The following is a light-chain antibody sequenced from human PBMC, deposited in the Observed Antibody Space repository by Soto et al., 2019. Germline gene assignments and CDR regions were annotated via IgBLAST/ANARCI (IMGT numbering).Light chain of an antibody. J-gene: IGLJ1*01. CDR2: DVS. CDR3: SSYISTNTSQV. V-gene: IGLV2-14*03. Sequence: QSALTQPASVSGSPGQSITISCTGASSDVGGYNYVSWYQQHPGKAPKLIIYDVSYRPSGVSNRFSGSKSGNTASLTISGLQVEDDADYHCSSYISTNTSQVFGTGTKLTVL. CDR1: SSDVGGYNY.